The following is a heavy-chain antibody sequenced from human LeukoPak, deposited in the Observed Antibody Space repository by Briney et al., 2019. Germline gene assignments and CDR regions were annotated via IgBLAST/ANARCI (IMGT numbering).Heavy chain of an antibody. V-gene: IGHV1-18*01. CDR1: GYTFTSYG. CDR2: ISAYNGNT. CDR3: AREAGTGDYFDY. D-gene: IGHD1-1*01. Sequence: ASVKVSCEASGYTFTSYGISWVRQAPGRGLEWMGWISAYNGNTNYAQKLQGRVTMTTDTSTSTAYMELRSLRSDDTAVYYCAREAGTGDYFDYWGQGTLVTVSS. J-gene: IGHJ4*02.